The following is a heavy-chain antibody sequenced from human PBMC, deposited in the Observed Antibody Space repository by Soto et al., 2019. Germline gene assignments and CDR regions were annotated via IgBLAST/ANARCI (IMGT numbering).Heavy chain of an antibody. CDR1: GFIFGDHV. CDR2: ISGSGNSP. D-gene: IGHD1-26*01. V-gene: IGHV3-23*04. J-gene: IGHJ5*02. Sequence: EVQLVESGGRLVQRGGSLRLSCSGSGFIFGDHVMDWVRQAPGKGLEWVAGISGSGNSPFFRDSVKGRFNISRDNAKNTVYLEMNNLRDEDSAMYFCARGTQSYSGRHELDAWCLGTLVTVSS. CDR3: ARGTQSYSGRHELDA.